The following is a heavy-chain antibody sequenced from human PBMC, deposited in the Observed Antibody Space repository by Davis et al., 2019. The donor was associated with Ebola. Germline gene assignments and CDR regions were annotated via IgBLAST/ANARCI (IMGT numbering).Heavy chain of an antibody. D-gene: IGHD2-21*01. CDR1: GFTFSSYA. CDR2: ISYDGSNK. CDR3: AREGGDSGRFYYYYGMDV. J-gene: IGHJ6*02. V-gene: IGHV3-30-3*01. Sequence: GGSLRLSCAASGFTFSSYAMHWVRQAPGKGLEWVAVISYDGSNKYYADSVKGRFTISRDNSKNTLYLQMNSLRAEDTAVYYCAREGGDSGRFYYYYGMDVWGQGTTVTVSS.